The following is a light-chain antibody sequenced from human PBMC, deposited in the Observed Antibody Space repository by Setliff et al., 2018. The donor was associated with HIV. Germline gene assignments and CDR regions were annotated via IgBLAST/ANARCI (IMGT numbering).Light chain of an antibody. Sequence: QSALAQPASVSGSLGQSVTISCSGTTADIGAYDYVSWYQHHPGKAPKLIISGVTKRPSGVSERFSGSKSGSTASLTVSGLQPEDEADYYCCSFFTSSTLDVSFGGGTK. J-gene: IGLJ2*01. CDR3: CSFFTSSTLDVS. V-gene: IGLV2-14*03. CDR2: GVT. CDR1: TADIGAYDY.